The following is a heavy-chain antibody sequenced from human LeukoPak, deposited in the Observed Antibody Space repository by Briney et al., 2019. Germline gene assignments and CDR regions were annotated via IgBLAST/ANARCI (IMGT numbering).Heavy chain of an antibody. V-gene: IGHV1-2*02. CDR1: GYTFTGYY. D-gene: IGHD2-2*01. J-gene: IGHJ6*03. CDR2: INPNNGGT. Sequence: GASVKVSCKASGYTFTGYYIHWVRQVPGQGLEWMGWINPNNGGTNYAQKFEGRVIMTRDTSSTVYMEVRRLRSDDTAIYYCARDAQFTVVVPAAKLNYMDVWGKGTTVTVSS. CDR3: ARDAQFTVVVPAAKLNYMDV.